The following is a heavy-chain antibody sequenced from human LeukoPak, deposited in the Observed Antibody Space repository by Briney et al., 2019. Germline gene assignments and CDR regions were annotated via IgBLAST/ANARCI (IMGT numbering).Heavy chain of an antibody. D-gene: IGHD6-19*01. CDR1: GGTFSSDA. Sequence: GASVKVSCKASGGTFSSDAISWVRQAPGQGLEWMGGIIPIFGTANYAQKFQGRVTITTDESTSTAYMELSSLRSEDTAVYYCARGKYSSGWYTFDYWGQGTLVTVSS. CDR2: IIPIFGTA. V-gene: IGHV1-69*05. J-gene: IGHJ4*02. CDR3: ARGKYSSGWYTFDY.